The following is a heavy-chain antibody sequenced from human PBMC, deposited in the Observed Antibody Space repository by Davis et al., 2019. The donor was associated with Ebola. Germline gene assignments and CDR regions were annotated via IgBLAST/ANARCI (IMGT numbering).Heavy chain of an antibody. CDR2: INPSGGST. D-gene: IGHD2-15*01. CDR3: ARQIVVVVAASKTGRFDP. CDR1: GYTFTSYY. Sequence: AASVKVSCKASGYTFTSYYMHWVRQAPGQGLEWMGIINPSGGSTSYAQKFQGRVTMTRDTSTSTVYMELSSLRSEDTAVYYCARQIVVVVAASKTGRFDPWGQGTLVTVSS. J-gene: IGHJ5*02. V-gene: IGHV1-46*01.